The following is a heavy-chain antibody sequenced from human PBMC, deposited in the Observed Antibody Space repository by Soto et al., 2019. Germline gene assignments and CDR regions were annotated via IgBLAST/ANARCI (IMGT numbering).Heavy chain of an antibody. CDR1: GGSISSNY. CDR2: VYNSGST. V-gene: IGHV4-59*01. Sequence: SETLSLTCTVSGGSISSNYWTWIRQPPGKGLEWIGYVYNSGSTNYNPSLKSRVTISEDTSKSQFSLKVNSMTAADTAVYYCARDLGPRAFWFDPWGQGTLVTVSS. J-gene: IGHJ5*02. CDR3: ARDLGPRAFWFDP. D-gene: IGHD3-10*01.